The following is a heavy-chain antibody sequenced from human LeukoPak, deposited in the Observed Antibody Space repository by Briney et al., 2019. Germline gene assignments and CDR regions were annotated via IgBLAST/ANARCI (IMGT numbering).Heavy chain of an antibody. CDR3: ARTWNGGFDY. J-gene: IGHJ4*02. Sequence: PGGSLRLSCAASGFTFSSSEMNWVRQAPGKGLEWVSYISLSGNTIYYADSVKGRFTISRDNARNSLYLQLNSLRAEDTAVYYCARTWNGGFDYWGQGTLVTVSS. CDR1: GFTFSSSE. V-gene: IGHV3-48*03. D-gene: IGHD1-1*01. CDR2: ISLSGNTI.